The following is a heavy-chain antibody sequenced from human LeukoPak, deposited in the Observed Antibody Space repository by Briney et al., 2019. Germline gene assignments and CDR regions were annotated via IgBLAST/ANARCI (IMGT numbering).Heavy chain of an antibody. V-gene: IGHV4-39*07. CDR3: ARGAGWWPY. CDR2: IYYSGTT. D-gene: IGHD2-15*01. Sequence: SETLSLTCTVSGDSISSSTDYWSYIRQPPGKGLEWIGSIYYSGTTHYNPSLKSRLTISVDTSKKQFSLKLTSVTAADTAVYYCARGAGWWPYWGQGTLVTVSA. CDR1: GDSISSSTDY. J-gene: IGHJ4*02.